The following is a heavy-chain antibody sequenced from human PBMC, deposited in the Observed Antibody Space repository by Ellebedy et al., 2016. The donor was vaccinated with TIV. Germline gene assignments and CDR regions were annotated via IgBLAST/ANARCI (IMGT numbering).Heavy chain of an antibody. V-gene: IGHV4-39*01. CDR2: IYYSGST. CDR3: ARHPADTSDFDY. D-gene: IGHD3-22*01. Sequence: MPSETLSLTCTVSGGSITSGGYYWSWIRPYPGKGLEWIGYIYYSGSTYYNPSLKSRVTISVDTSKNQFSLKLSSVTAADTAVYYCARHPADTSDFDYWGQGTLVTVSS. CDR1: GGSITSGGYY. J-gene: IGHJ4*02.